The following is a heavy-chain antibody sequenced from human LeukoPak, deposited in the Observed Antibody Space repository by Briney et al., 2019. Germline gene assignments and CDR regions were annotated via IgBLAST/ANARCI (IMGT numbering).Heavy chain of an antibody. CDR1: GGTFSSYA. CDR3: ARSFHGQYYFDY. Sequence: SSVKVSCTGSGGTFSSYAISWVRQAPGQGLEWMGGNIPIFGTANYAQKFQGRVTITADESTSTAYMELSSLRSEDTAVYYCARSFHGQYYFDYWGQGTLVTVSS. CDR2: NIPIFGTA. D-gene: IGHD3-16*02. J-gene: IGHJ4*02. V-gene: IGHV1-69*13.